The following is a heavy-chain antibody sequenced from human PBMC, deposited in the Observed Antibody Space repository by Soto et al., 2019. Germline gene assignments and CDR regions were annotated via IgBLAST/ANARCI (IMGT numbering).Heavy chain of an antibody. CDR3: ARQTIAAAGHWGLLSSYYYGMDV. CDR2: ISAYNGNT. D-gene: IGHD6-13*01. V-gene: IGHV1-18*01. CDR1: GYTFTSYG. Sequence: QVQLVQSGAEVKKPGASVKVSCKASGYTFTSYGISWVRQAPGQGLEWMGWISAYNGNTNYAQKLQGRVTMTTDTPTSTAYMEPRSLRSDDTAVYYCARQTIAAAGHWGLLSSYYYGMDVWGQGTTVTVSS. J-gene: IGHJ6*02.